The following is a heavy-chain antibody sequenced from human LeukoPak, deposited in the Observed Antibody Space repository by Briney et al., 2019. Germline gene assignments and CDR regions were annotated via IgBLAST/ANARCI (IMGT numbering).Heavy chain of an antibody. V-gene: IGHV4-4*07. CDR2: IYTSGST. CDR1: GGSITNYY. J-gene: IGHJ4*02. D-gene: IGHD5-18*01. CDR3: AREGRVDSAVVLFDY. Sequence: KPSETLSLTCTVSGGSITNYYWSWIRQPAGKGLEWIGRIYTSGSTSYNPSLKSRVTMSVDTSKNQFSLKLSSVTADDTAVYYCAREGRVDSAVVLFDYWGQGTLVTVSS.